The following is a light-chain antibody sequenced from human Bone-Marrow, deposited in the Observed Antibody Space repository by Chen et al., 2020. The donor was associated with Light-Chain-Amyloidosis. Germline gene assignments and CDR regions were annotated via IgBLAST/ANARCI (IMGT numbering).Light chain of an antibody. J-gene: IGLJ3*02. Sequence: QSALTQPASVSGSPGQSITISCTGTVTDVGSYNLVSWYQQYPGKAPKLLIYEDTKRPSGVSHRFSASKSGITASLTISGIPAEDEAVYYCCSYAGTPWLFGGGTYLTVL. CDR1: VTDVGSYNL. CDR2: EDT. CDR3: CSYAGTPWL. V-gene: IGLV2-23*01.